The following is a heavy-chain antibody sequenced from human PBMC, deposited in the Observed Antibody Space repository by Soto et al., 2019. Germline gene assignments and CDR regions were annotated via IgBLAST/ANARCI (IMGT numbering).Heavy chain of an antibody. CDR3: TRAQTKIWFPYYYYGMDV. Sequence: GGSLRLSCTASGFTFGDYAMSWFRQAPGKGLEWVGFIRSKAYGGTTEYAASVKGRFTISRDDSKSIAYLQMNSLKTEDTAVYYCTRAQTKIWFPYYYYGMDVWGQGTTVTVSS. CDR1: GFTFGDYA. V-gene: IGHV3-49*03. D-gene: IGHD3-10*01. J-gene: IGHJ6*02. CDR2: IRSKAYGGTT.